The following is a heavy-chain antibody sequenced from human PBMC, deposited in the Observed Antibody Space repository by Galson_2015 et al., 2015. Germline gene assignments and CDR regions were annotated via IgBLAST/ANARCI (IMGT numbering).Heavy chain of an antibody. CDR2: IKSKTDGGTT. CDR1: GFTFSNAW. Sequence: SLRLSCAASGFTFSNAWMSWVRQAPGKGLEWVGRIKSKTDGGTTDYAAPVKGRFTISRDDSKNTLYLQMNSLKTEDTAVYYCTTDCGGDCYSLSYYGMDVWGQGTTVTVSS. V-gene: IGHV3-15*01. CDR3: TTDCGGDCYSLSYYGMDV. J-gene: IGHJ6*02. D-gene: IGHD2-21*02.